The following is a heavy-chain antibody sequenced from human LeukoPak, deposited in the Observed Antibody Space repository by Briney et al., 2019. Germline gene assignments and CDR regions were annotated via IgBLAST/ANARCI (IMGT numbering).Heavy chain of an antibody. J-gene: IGHJ5*01. CDR3: ACKGEYEWTNTVANWLDS. V-gene: IGHV3-23*01. CDR1: RFTFYNHP. Sequence: GGSLRLSCAASRFTFYNHPMPWARQAPGQGLEWLSSISPLGNYIYYADSVKSRFTSSRDNSKNTLDLQMNSLRAEDTAIYYWACKGEYEWTNTVANWLDSWGQGTLVTVSS. D-gene: IGHD3-16*01. CDR2: ISPLGNYI.